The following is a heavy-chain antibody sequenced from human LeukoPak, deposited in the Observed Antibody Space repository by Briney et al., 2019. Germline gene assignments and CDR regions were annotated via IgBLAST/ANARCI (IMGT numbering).Heavy chain of an antibody. D-gene: IGHD6-13*01. V-gene: IGHV4-34*01. CDR1: GGSFSGYY. Sequence: PSETLSLTCAVYGGSFSGYYWSWIRQPPGKGLEWIGEINHSGSTNYNPSLKSRVTISVDTSKNQFSLKLSSVTAADTAVYHCAKDSSRYSSSRFDYWGQGTLVTVSS. CDR2: INHSGST. CDR3: AKDSSRYSSSRFDY. J-gene: IGHJ4*02.